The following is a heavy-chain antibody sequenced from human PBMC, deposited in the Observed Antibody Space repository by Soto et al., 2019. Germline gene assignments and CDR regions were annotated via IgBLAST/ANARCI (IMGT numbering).Heavy chain of an antibody. V-gene: IGHV3-11*04. CDR1: FSGYY. CDR2: ISSSSTTI. J-gene: IGHJ4*02. CDR3: ARSPYYYDSSNYYGY. D-gene: IGHD3-22*01. Sequence: FSGYYWSWIRQAPGKGLEWVSYISSSSTTIYYADSVKGRFTIFRDNAKNSLYLQLNSLRDEDTAVYYCARSPYYYDSSNYYGYWGQGTLVTVSS.